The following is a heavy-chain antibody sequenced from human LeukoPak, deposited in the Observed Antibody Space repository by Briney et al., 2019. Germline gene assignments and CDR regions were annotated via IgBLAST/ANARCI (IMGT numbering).Heavy chain of an antibody. J-gene: IGHJ4*02. D-gene: IGHD3-22*01. CDR1: GYSFTSYW. CDR3: ARQGRYYDSSGYPDY. Sequence: GESLKISCKGSGYSFTSYWIAWVRQMPGKGLEWMGIIYPGDSDTRYSPSFQGQVTISADKSISTAYLQWSSLKASDTAMYYCARQGRYYDSSGYPDYWGQGTLVTVSS. CDR2: IYPGDSDT. V-gene: IGHV5-51*01.